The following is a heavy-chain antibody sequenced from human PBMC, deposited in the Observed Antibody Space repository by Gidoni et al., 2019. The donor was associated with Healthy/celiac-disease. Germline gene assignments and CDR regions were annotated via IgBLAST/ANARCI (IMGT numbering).Heavy chain of an antibody. Sequence: QLQLQESGPGLVKPSETLSLTCTVSGGSISSSSYYWGWIRQPPGKGLEWIGSIYYSGSTYYNPSLKSRVTISVDTSKNQFSLKLSSVTAADTAVYYCAKTLWFGELSGHYYGMDVWGQGTTVTVSS. CDR3: AKTLWFGELSGHYYGMDV. V-gene: IGHV4-39*01. CDR2: IYYSGST. CDR1: GGSISSSSYY. J-gene: IGHJ6*02. D-gene: IGHD3-10*01.